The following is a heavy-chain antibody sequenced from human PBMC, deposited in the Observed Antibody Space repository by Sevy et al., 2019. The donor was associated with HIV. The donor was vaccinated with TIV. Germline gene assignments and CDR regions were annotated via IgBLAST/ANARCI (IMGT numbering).Heavy chain of an antibody. J-gene: IGHJ6*04. Sequence: SETLSLTCTVSGGSISSYYWSWIRQPPGKGLEWIGYIYYSGSTNYNPSLKSRVTISVDTSKNQFSLQLSSVTAADTAVYYCARDRGAWGVWGKGTTVTVSS. CDR3: ARDRGAWGV. D-gene: IGHD3-16*01. CDR1: GGSISSYY. CDR2: IYYSGST. V-gene: IGHV4-59*01.